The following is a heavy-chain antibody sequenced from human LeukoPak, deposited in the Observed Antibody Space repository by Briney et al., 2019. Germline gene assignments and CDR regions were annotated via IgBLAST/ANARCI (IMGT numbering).Heavy chain of an antibody. CDR1: GVTFSSYA. CDR2: ISYDGSNK. Sequence: AGRSLRLSCAASGVTFSSYAMHWVRQAPGKGLEWVAVISYDGSNKYYADSVKGRFTISRDNSKNTLCLQMDSLRAEDTAVYYCARDVHSILWHWGQGTLVTVSS. CDR3: ARDVHSILWH. J-gene: IGHJ4*02. V-gene: IGHV3-30*04. D-gene: IGHD2-21*01.